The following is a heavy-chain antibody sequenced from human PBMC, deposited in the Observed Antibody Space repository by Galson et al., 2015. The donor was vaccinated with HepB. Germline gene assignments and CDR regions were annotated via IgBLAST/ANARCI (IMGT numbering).Heavy chain of an antibody. Sequence: SLRLSCAASGFTFSSYWMHWVRQAPGKGLVWVARINGDGSSITYTDTYADSVKGRFTVSRDNAKNTLYLQMNSLRAEDTAVYYCARLNWESSDFWGQGTLVTVSS. V-gene: IGHV3-74*01. CDR2: INGDGSSI. J-gene: IGHJ4*02. D-gene: IGHD1-1*01. CDR3: ARLNWESSDF. CDR1: GFTFSSYW.